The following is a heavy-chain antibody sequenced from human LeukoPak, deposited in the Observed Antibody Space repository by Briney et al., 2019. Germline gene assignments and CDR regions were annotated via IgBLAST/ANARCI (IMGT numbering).Heavy chain of an antibody. CDR2: VYYSGTT. V-gene: IGHV4-39*01. J-gene: IGHJ4*02. D-gene: IGHD1-26*01. CDR1: TGSISSSSYY. CDR3: AGLPRGYSVDY. Sequence: PSETLSLTCTVSTGSISSSSYYWGCIRQAPGEGLEWIGSVYYSGTTYYNPSLKSRVTISVDTSKNQFSLELSSVTAADTAVYYCAGLPRGYSVDYWGQGTLVTVSS.